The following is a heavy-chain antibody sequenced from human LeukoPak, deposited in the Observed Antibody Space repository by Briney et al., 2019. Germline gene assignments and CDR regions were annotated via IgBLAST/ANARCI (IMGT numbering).Heavy chain of an antibody. Sequence: TGGSLRLSCAASGFTFSSYSMNWVRQAPGKGLEWVSSISSSSSYIYYADSVKGRFTISRDNAKNSLYLQMNSLRAEDTAVYYCARGEEWGSSVQFDYWGQGTLVTVSS. CDR2: ISSSSSYI. J-gene: IGHJ4*02. D-gene: IGHD3-3*01. CDR3: ARGEEWGSSVQFDY. CDR1: GFTFSSYS. V-gene: IGHV3-21*01.